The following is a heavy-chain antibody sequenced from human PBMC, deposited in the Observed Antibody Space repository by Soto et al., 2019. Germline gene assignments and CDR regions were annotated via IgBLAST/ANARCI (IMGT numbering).Heavy chain of an antibody. CDR1: GYTFTSYA. J-gene: IGHJ5*02. CDR2: INAGNGNT. Sequence: GASVKVSCTASGYTFTSYAMHWVRQAPGQRLEWMGWINAGNGNTKYSQKFQGRVTITRDTSASTAYMELSSLRSEDTAVYYCARGQAAAGEWFDPWGQGTLVTVSS. D-gene: IGHD6-13*01. V-gene: IGHV1-3*01. CDR3: ARGQAAAGEWFDP.